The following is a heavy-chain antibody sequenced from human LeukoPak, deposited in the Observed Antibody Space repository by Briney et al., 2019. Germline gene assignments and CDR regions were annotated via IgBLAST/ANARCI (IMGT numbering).Heavy chain of an antibody. V-gene: IGHV3-53*01. CDR3: ARAPYYYDSSGYYYDY. D-gene: IGHD3-22*01. CDR1: GFTVSSNY. J-gene: IGHJ4*02. Sequence: PGGSLRLSCAASGFTVSSNYMSWVRQAPGKGLEWVSVIYSGGSTYYADSVKGRFTISRDNSKNTLYLQMNSLRAEDTAVYYCARAPYYYDSSGYYYDYWGQGTLVTVPS. CDR2: IYSGGST.